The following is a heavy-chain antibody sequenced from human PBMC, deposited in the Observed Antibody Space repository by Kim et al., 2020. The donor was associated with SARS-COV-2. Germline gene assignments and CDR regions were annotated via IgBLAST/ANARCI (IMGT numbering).Heavy chain of an antibody. CDR3: ATDKSGWYGGWAVY. V-gene: IGHV4-39*01. CDR2: IYYSGST. D-gene: IGHD6-19*01. Sequence: SETLSLTCTVSGVSISSSSYYWGWIRQPPGKGLEWIGSIYYSGSTYYNPSLKSRVTISVDTSKNQFSLKLSSVTAADTAVYYCATDKSGWYGGWAVYCGQGTLVTVSS. J-gene: IGHJ4*02. CDR1: GVSISSSSYY.